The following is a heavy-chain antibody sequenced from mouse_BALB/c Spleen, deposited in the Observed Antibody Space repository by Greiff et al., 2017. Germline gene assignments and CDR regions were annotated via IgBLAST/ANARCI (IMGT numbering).Heavy chain of an antibody. D-gene: IGHD2-1*01. CDR1: GYAFSSYW. CDR2: IYPGDGDT. V-gene: IGHV1-80*01. J-gene: IGHJ2*01. CDR3: ARGGNYDY. Sequence: QVQLKESGAELVRPGSSVKISCKASGYAFSSYWMNWVKQRPGQGLEWIGQIYPGDGDTNYNGKFKGKATLTADKSSSTAYMQLSSLTSEDSAVYFCARGGNYDYWGQGTTLTVSS.